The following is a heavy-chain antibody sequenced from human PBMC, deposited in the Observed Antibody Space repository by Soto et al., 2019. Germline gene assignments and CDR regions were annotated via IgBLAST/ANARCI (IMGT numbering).Heavy chain of an antibody. V-gene: IGHV4-31*03. J-gene: IGHJ5*02. CDR1: GGSISSGGYY. CDR2: IYYSGST. D-gene: IGHD4-17*01. CDR3: ARSSTLTTRHNWFDP. Sequence: SETLSLTCTVSGGSISSGGYYWSWIRQHPGKGLEWIGYIYYSGSTYYTPSLKSRVTISVDTSKNQFSLKLSSVTAADTAVYYCARSSTLTTRHNWFDPWGQGTLVTVSS.